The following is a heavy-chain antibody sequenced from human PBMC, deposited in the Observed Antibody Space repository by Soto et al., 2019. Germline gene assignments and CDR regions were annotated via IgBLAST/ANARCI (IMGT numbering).Heavy chain of an antibody. J-gene: IGHJ4*02. D-gene: IGHD1-1*01. Sequence: GGSLRLSCAASGFTFSSHWMHWVRQAPGKGLACVSHIGPDGSSTRDADSVQGRFTISRDNARNTLYLQMNSLRDEDTAVYYCARDNNWSYDYWGQGILVTVYS. CDR3: ARDNNWSYDY. V-gene: IGHV3-74*01. CDR2: IGPDGSST. CDR1: GFTFSSHW.